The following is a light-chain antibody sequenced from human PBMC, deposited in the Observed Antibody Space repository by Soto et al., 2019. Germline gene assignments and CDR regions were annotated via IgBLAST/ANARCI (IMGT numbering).Light chain of an antibody. CDR3: QNYYNGPRT. J-gene: IGKJ1*01. CDR2: AAS. V-gene: IGKV1-27*01. Sequence: DIQMTQSPSSLSASVGDRVTITCRASQDIATYLAWFQQKPGKVPHLLIYAASTLLSGVPSRFSGSGFETDFTLTISCLQPEDVATYYCQNYYNGPRTFGQGTKVEI. CDR1: QDIATY.